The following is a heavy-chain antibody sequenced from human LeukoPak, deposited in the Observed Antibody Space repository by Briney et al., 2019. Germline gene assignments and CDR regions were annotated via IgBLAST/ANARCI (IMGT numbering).Heavy chain of an antibody. CDR1: GFTFSSYW. Sequence: GGSLRLSCAASGFTFSSYWISWVRQAPGKGLEWVANIKQDGSEKYYVDSVKGRFTISRDNAKDSLYLQMNSLRAEDTAVYYCAREDLSMVRGVTFLDYWGQGTLVTVSS. CDR3: AREDLSMVRGVTFLDY. D-gene: IGHD3-10*01. CDR2: IKQDGSEK. V-gene: IGHV3-7*01. J-gene: IGHJ4*02.